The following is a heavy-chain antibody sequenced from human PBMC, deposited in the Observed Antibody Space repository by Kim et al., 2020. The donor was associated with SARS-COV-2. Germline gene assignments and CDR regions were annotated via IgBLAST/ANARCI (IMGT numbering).Heavy chain of an antibody. CDR3: AKDNGVGETDYYYYGMDV. D-gene: IGHD3-10*01. V-gene: IGHV3-43*01. CDR1: GFTFDDYT. CDR2: ISWDGGST. Sequence: GGSLRLSCAASGFTFDDYTMHWVRQAPGKGLEWVSLISWDGGSTYYADSVKGRFTISRDNSKNSLYLQMNSLRTEDTALYYCAKDNGVGETDYYYYGMDVWGQGTTVTVSS. J-gene: IGHJ6*02.